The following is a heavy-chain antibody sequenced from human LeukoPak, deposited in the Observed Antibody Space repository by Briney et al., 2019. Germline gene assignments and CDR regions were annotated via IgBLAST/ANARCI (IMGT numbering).Heavy chain of an antibody. J-gene: IGHJ4*02. CDR3: ARPLAYCGGDCYSSY. D-gene: IGHD2-21*01. CDR1: GFTFSNAW. V-gene: IGHV3-15*01. CDR2: IKSKTDGGTT. Sequence: PGGSLRLSXAASGFTFSNAWMSWVRQAPGKGLEWIGRIKSKTDGGTTDYAAPVKGRFTISRDDSKNTLYLQMNSLKTEDTAVYYCARPLAYCGGDCYSSYWGQGTLVTVSS.